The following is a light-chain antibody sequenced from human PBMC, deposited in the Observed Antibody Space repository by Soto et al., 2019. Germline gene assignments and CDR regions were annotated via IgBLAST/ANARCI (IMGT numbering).Light chain of an antibody. CDR2: GAS. CDR3: QQYNNWPPIT. J-gene: IGKJ4*01. V-gene: IGKV3-15*01. Sequence: EIVMTQSPATLSVSPGERATLSCRASQSISGNLAWYQQKPGQAPRLLMYGASTRATGIPATFSGSGSGTEFTLTISSMQSEDFAVYYCQQYNNWPPITFGGGTKVEIK. CDR1: QSISGN.